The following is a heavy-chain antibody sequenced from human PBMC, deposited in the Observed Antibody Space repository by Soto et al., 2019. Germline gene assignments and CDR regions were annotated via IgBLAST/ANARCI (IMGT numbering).Heavy chain of an antibody. D-gene: IGHD3-3*01. Sequence: QVQLVQSGAEVKKPGASVKVSCKASGYTFTSYAMHWVRQAPGQRLEWMGWINAGNGNTKYSQKFQGRVTITRDTSASTAYMELSSLRSEDTAVYYCARTAERITIFGVVIIRDAFDIWGQGTMVTVSS. V-gene: IGHV1-3*01. CDR3: ARTAERITIFGVVIIRDAFDI. CDR1: GYTFTSYA. J-gene: IGHJ3*02. CDR2: INAGNGNT.